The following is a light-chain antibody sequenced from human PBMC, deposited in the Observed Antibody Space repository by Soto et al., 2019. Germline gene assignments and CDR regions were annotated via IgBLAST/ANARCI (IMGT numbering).Light chain of an antibody. V-gene: IGKV3-20*01. J-gene: IGKJ1*01. CDR3: QQYGSAFTWT. CDR2: GAS. CDR1: QSVSSSY. Sequence: EIVLTQSPGTLSLSPGERATLSCRASQSVSSSYLAWYQQKPGQAPRLLIYGASSRATGIPDRFIGSGSGTDFTLTISSLEPEDFAVYYCQQYGSAFTWTFGQGTKVEIK.